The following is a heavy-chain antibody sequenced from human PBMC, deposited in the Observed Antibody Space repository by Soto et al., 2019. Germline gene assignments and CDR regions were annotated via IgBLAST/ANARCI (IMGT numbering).Heavy chain of an antibody. V-gene: IGHV3-23*01. Sequence: EVQLLESGGGLVQPGGSLRLSCAASGFTFSSYAMRWVRQAPGKGLEWVSAISGSGGSTYYADSVKGRFTISRDNSKNTLYLQMNGLGAEDTAVYYCARRGSGSYYDYWGQGTLVTVSS. CDR1: GFTFSSYA. CDR3: ARRGSGSYYDY. D-gene: IGHD1-26*01. J-gene: IGHJ4*02. CDR2: ISGSGGST.